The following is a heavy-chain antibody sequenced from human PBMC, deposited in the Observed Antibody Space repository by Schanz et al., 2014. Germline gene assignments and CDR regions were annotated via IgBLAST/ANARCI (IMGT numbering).Heavy chain of an antibody. V-gene: IGHV4-4*02. D-gene: IGHD2-15*01. Sequence: QVQLQESGPGLVKPSGTLSLTCTVSGASISSVYWWSWVRQSPGTGLEWIGEMHHREGRNYNPSLKRRLPTFIDGPKNHFSRELNSVTAADTAVYYCVRNGDCRGGIRCDKGYFDSWGQGILVTVSS. J-gene: IGHJ4*02. CDR3: VRNGDCRGGIRCDKGYFDS. CDR2: MHHREGR. CDR1: GASISSVYW.